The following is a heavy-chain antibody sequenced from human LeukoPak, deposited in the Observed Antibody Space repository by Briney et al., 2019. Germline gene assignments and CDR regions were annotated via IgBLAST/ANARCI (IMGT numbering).Heavy chain of an antibody. CDR2: FDPEDGET. D-gene: IGHD4-17*01. CDR1: GYTLTELS. V-gene: IGHV1-24*01. J-gene: IGHJ6*03. CDR3: ARDRGYYGDYEHYYSMDV. Sequence: ASVKVSCKVSGYTLTELSMHWVRQAPGKGLEWMGGFDPEDGETIYAQKLQGRVTMTTDTSTSTAYMELRSLRSDDTAVYYCARDRGYYGDYEHYYSMDVWGKGTTVTVSS.